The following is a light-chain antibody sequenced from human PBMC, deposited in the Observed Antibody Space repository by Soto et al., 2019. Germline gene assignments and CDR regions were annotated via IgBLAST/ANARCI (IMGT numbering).Light chain of an antibody. CDR3: SSYTTSSTLGVV. J-gene: IGLJ2*01. CDR2: EVS. V-gene: IGLV2-14*01. CDR1: SSDVGGSNY. Sequence: QSALTQPASVSGSPGQSITISCTGTSSDVGGSNYVSWYQQPPGKAPKLMIYEVSNRPSGVSNRFSGSKSGNTASLTISGLQAEDEADYYCSSYTTSSTLGVVFGGGTKLTVL.